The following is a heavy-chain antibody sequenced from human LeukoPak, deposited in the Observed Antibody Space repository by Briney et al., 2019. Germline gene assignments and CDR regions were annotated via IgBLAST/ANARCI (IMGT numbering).Heavy chain of an antibody. D-gene: IGHD5-24*01. Sequence: GGSLRLSCAASGFTVSSNYMSWVRQAPGKGLEWVSVIYSGSSTYYADSVKGRFTISRHNSKNTLYLQMNSLRAEDTAVYYCARESGMATTRYYYGMDVWGQGTTVTVPS. CDR2: IYSGSST. CDR3: ARESGMATTRYYYGMDV. J-gene: IGHJ6*02. V-gene: IGHV3-53*04. CDR1: GFTVSSNY.